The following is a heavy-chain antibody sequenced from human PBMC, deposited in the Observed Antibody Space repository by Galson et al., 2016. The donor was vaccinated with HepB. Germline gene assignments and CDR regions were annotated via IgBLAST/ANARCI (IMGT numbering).Heavy chain of an antibody. V-gene: IGHV3-53*01. CDR1: GFTVSSNY. D-gene: IGHD4-17*01. J-gene: IGHJ3*01. CDR3: ARSRPGDMASYDAFDV. CDR2: IYSGGST. Sequence: SLRLSCAASGFTVSSNYMSWVRQAPGKGLEWVSVIYSGGSTYYADSVKGRITISRDNSKNTLYLQMNSLRAEDTAVYYCARSRPGDMASYDAFDVWGQGTMGTVSS.